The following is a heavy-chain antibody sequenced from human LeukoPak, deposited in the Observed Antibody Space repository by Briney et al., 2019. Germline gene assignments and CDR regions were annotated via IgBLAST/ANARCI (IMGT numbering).Heavy chain of an antibody. CDR1: GFTFSSYW. J-gene: IGHJ6*03. Sequence: GGSLRLSCAASGFTFSSYWMHWVRQAPGEGLVWVSRINSDGSSTSYADSVKGRFTISRDNAKNTLYLQMNSLRAEDTAVYYCAKSPSLLTGYDYYYMDVWGKGTTVTVSS. D-gene: IGHD3-9*01. CDR2: INSDGSST. V-gene: IGHV3-74*01. CDR3: AKSPSLLTGYDYYYMDV.